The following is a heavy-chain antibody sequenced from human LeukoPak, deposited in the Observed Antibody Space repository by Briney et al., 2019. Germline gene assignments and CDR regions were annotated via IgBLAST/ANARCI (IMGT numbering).Heavy chain of an antibody. V-gene: IGHV4-39*01. Sequence: SETLSLTCTVSGGSISSSSYYWGWIRQPPGKGLEWIGSIYYSGSTYYNPSLKSRVTISVDTSKNQFSLKLSSVTAADTAVYYCATNPGYSSSWFPATYNWFGPWGQGTLVTVSS. D-gene: IGHD6-13*01. CDR3: ATNPGYSSSWFPATYNWFGP. CDR1: GGSISSSSYY. J-gene: IGHJ5*02. CDR2: IYYSGST.